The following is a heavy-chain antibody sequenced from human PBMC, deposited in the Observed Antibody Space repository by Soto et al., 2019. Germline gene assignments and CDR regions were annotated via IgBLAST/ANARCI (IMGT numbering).Heavy chain of an antibody. CDR3: ADH. Sequence: SETLSLTCTVSGASITSGAYYWTWVRQHPVKGLEWIGHIYYTGSTYYNPSLKSRLNISLDTSKNQFSLQLESMTAADTAIYYYADHWGQGTQVTVSS. V-gene: IGHV4-31*03. CDR2: IYYTGST. J-gene: IGHJ4*02. CDR1: GASITSGAYY.